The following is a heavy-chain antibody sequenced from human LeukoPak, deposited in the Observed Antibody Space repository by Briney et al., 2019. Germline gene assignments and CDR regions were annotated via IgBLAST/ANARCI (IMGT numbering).Heavy chain of an antibody. V-gene: IGHV1-46*01. J-gene: IGHJ6*03. CDR2: INPSGGST. CDR1: GYTFTSYY. CDR3: ARGGGSGSLGNYYYMDV. Sequence: ASVKVSCKASGYTFTSYYMHWVRQAPGQGLEWMGIINPSGGSTSYAQKFQGRVTMTRDMSTSTVYMELSSLRSEDTAVYYCARGGGSGSLGNYYYMDVWGKGTTVTISS. D-gene: IGHD3-10*01.